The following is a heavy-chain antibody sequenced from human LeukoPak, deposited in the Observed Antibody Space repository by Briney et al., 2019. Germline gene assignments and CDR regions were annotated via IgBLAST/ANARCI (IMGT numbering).Heavy chain of an antibody. CDR2: ISAYNGNT. CDR1: GYTFTSYG. V-gene: IGHV1-18*01. J-gene: IGHJ6*02. CDR3: ARYLKAGATANYYYGMDV. D-gene: IGHD1-26*01. Sequence: GASVKVSCKASGYTFTSYGISWVRQAPGQGLEWMGWISAYNGNTNYAQKLQGRVTMTTDTSTSTAYMELRSLRSDDTAVYYCARYLKAGATANYYYGMDVWGQGTTVTVSS.